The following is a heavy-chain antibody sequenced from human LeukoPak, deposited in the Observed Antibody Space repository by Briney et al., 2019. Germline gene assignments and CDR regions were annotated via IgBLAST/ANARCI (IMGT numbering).Heavy chain of an antibody. Sequence: APVKVSCKASGYTFTGYYMHWVRQAPGQGLEWMGWINPSSGGTNYAQKFQGRVTMTRDKSINTAYMGVNSLTADDTAVYYCAKGPSSSIYIGGDYWGQGTLVTVSS. D-gene: IGHD6-13*01. CDR3: AKGPSSSIYIGGDY. J-gene: IGHJ4*02. V-gene: IGHV1-2*02. CDR1: GYTFTGYY. CDR2: INPSSGGT.